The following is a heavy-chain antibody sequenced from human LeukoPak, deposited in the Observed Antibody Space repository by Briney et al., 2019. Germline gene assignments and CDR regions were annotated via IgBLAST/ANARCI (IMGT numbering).Heavy chain of an antibody. Sequence: SETLSLTCTVSGGSISSKTYYWGWIRLPPGKGLEWIGNIHYSGSTYYNPSLKSRVTISVDTSKDQFSLKLSSVTAADTAVYLCARDRGGYSYGYSGNWFDPWGQGTLVTVSS. CDR2: IHYSGST. CDR3: ARDRGGYSYGYSGNWFDP. J-gene: IGHJ5*02. V-gene: IGHV4-39*02. CDR1: GGSISSKTYY. D-gene: IGHD5-18*01.